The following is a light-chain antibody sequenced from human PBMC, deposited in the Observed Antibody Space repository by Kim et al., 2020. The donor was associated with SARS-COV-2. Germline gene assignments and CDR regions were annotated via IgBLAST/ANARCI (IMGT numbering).Light chain of an antibody. CDR3: SSYTRSGILDV. CDR1: SRDVGGYNY. CDR2: DVS. J-gene: IGLJ1*01. V-gene: IGLV2-14*03. Sequence: QSALTQPDSVSGSPGQSITMSCTGTSRDVGGYNYVSWYQQHPGKAPKRMIYDVSNRPSGVSNRFSGSKSGNTASLTISGLQAEDEADYYCSSYTRSGILDVFGTGTKVTVL.